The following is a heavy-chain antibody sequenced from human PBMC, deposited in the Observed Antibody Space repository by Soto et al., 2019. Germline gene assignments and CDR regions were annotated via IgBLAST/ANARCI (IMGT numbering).Heavy chain of an antibody. CDR3: AGSPINVEIPTAPFGWFEP. D-gene: IGHD2-15*01. CDR2: IHQSGST. V-gene: IGHV4-4*02. CDR1: GDSISKTNW. J-gene: IGHJ5*02. Sequence: SETLSLTCTVSGDSISKTNWWSWVRQPPGKGLEWIGEIHQSGSTNYSPSLKGRVTISVDNSKNQFSLKLRSVSAADTAVYYCAGSPINVEIPTAPFGWFEPWGPGTLVNVSS.